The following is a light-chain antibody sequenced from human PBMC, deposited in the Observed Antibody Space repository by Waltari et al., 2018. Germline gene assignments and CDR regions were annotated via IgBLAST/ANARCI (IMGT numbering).Light chain of an antibody. J-gene: IGLJ3*02. Sequence: QSALTQPRSVSGSPGHSVTISCTGTSSDVGGYDYVSCYQQHPGKAPKHVIYDVKKRPSGVPDRFSGPKSGNTASLTISGLQADDEADYNCCSYAGRATWAFGGGTKLTVL. CDR3: CSYAGRATWA. CDR2: DVK. V-gene: IGLV2-11*01. CDR1: SSDVGGYDY.